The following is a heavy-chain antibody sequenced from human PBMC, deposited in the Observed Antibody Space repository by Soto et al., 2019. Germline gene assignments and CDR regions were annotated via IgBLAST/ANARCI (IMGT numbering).Heavy chain of an antibody. Sequence: ASVKVSCKASGYTFTGYYMHWVRQAPGQGLEWMGWINPNSGGTNYAQKFQGWVTMTRDTSISTAYMELSRLRSDDTAVYYCARGDILTGYYPPHYGMDVWGQGTTVTSP. CDR1: GYTFTGYY. V-gene: IGHV1-2*04. D-gene: IGHD3-9*01. CDR3: ARGDILTGYYPPHYGMDV. J-gene: IGHJ6*02. CDR2: INPNSGGT.